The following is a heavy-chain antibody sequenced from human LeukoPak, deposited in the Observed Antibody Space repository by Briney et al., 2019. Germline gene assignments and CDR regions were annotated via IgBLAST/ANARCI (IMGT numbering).Heavy chain of an antibody. J-gene: IGHJ6*02. CDR3: ARASGTYSIYYYYGMDV. CDR2: VHSSGST. V-gene: IGHV4-4*07. D-gene: IGHD1-26*01. CDR1: GGSISTYY. Sequence: PSETLSLTCTVSGGSISTYYWSWLRQPVGKGLEWIGRVHSSGSTKYNPSLKSRVTISVDTSKNQFSLKLSSVTAADTAVYYCARASGTYSIYYYYGMDVWGQGTTVTVSS.